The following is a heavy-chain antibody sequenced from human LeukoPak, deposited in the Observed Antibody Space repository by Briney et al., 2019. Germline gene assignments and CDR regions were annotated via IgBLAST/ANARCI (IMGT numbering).Heavy chain of an antibody. Sequence: GGSLRLSCAASGFTFSNYGMTWVRQAPGKGLEWVSAISDSGDSTYYADSVKGRFTISRHNSKNTLYLQMNSLRAEDTAVYYCAKKAMRFGGFYYYYYMDVWGKGTTVTVSS. V-gene: IGHV3-23*01. J-gene: IGHJ6*03. CDR3: AKKAMRFGGFYYYYYMDV. CDR2: ISDSGDST. CDR1: GFTFSNYG. D-gene: IGHD3-10*01.